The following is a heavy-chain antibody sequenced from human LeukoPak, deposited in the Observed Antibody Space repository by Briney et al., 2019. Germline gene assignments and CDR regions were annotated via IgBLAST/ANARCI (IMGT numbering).Heavy chain of an antibody. V-gene: IGHV1-2*02. J-gene: IGHJ4*02. D-gene: IGHD5-12*01. Sequence: AAVKLSSTASGYTFTGYYMHWVPQAPGQGRVWMGWINPNSGGTNYAQKFQDRGTMTRDTSISTAYMELSRLRSDDTAVYYCARGKHSGYDSMGYWGQGTLVTVSS. CDR1: GYTFTGYY. CDR2: INPNSGGT. CDR3: ARGKHSGYDSMGY.